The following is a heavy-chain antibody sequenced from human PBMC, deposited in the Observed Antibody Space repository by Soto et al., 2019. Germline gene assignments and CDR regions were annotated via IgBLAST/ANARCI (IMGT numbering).Heavy chain of an antibody. CDR2: ISAYNGNT. Sequence: GASVKVSCKASGYTFTSYGISWVRQAPGQGLEWMGWISAYNGNTNYAQKLQGRVTMITDTSTSTAYMELRSLRSDDTAVYYCARDWTVVPAAHTITVNFDYWGQGTLVPVSS. J-gene: IGHJ4*02. V-gene: IGHV1-18*01. CDR1: GYTFTSYG. CDR3: ARDWTVVPAAHTITVNFDY. D-gene: IGHD2-2*01.